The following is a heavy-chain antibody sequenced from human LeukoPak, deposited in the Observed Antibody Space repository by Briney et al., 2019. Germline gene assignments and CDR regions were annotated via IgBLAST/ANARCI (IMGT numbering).Heavy chain of an antibody. CDR2: INPNSGGT. J-gene: IGHJ4*02. CDR3: ARELGYCSSTSCYFYFDY. Sequence: ASVKVSCKASGYTFTGYYMHWVRQAPGQGLEWMGWINPNSGGTNYAQKFQGRVTMTRDTSISTAYMELSRLRSDDTAVYYCARELGYCSSTSCYFYFDYWGQGTLVTACS. D-gene: IGHD2-2*01. V-gene: IGHV1-2*02. CDR1: GYTFTGYY.